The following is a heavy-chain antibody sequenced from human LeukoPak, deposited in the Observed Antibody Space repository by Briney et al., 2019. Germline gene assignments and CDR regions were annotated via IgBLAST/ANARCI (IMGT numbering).Heavy chain of an antibody. J-gene: IGHJ3*02. V-gene: IGHV3-13*01. CDR1: GFTFSSYD. Sequence: GGSLRLSCAASGFTFSSYDMHWVRQATGKGLEWVSAIGTAGDTYYPGSVKGRFTISRENAKNSLYLQMNSLRAGDTAVYYCARDRPEYYDSSGSYDAFDIWGQGTMVTVSS. CDR2: IGTAGDT. D-gene: IGHD3-22*01. CDR3: ARDRPEYYDSSGSYDAFDI.